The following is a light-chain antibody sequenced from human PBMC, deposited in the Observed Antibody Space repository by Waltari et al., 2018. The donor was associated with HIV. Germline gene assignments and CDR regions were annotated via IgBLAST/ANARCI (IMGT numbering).Light chain of an antibody. Sequence: QSALTQPASVSGSPGQSITISCTATTTDVDDYKYVSWYQHHPGKAPNVLIYEGNNRPSGVSNRFSGSKSGNMASLTISGLQPEDEADYFCASYISSASPEFGRGTKLTVL. J-gene: IGLJ3*02. CDR3: ASYISSASPE. V-gene: IGLV2-14*01. CDR2: EGN. CDR1: TTDVDDYKY.